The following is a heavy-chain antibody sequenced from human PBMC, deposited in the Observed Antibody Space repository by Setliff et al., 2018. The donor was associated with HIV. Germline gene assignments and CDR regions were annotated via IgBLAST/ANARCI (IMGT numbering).Heavy chain of an antibody. CDR3: ARANSIKGYSYGPDAFDI. CDR2: INPNSGAT. Sequence: ASVKVSCKASGYTFIDYYMHWVRQAPGLGFEWMGWINPNSGATNYAQSFHARVTMTSDTSISTVYLELSSLRSDDTAVYYCARANSIKGYSYGPDAFDIWGQGTMVTVSS. V-gene: IGHV1-2*02. D-gene: IGHD5-18*01. CDR1: GYTFIDYY. J-gene: IGHJ3*02.